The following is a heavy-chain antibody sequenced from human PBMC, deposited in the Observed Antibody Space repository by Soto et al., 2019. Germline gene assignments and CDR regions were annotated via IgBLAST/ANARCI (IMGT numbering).Heavy chain of an antibody. D-gene: IGHD5-12*01. V-gene: IGHV3-33*08. CDR1: GFTFRNFG. Sequence: QVRLVESGGGVVQPGRSLRLSCSASGFTFRNFGFHWVRQAPGKGLEWVALIWYDGSNKYYAESLKGRVSISRDNSKNTLYLEMKSLRFEDTAVYYCARDGDIQGGPPPKNYALDVWGQGTTVTGSS. CDR3: ARDGDIQGGPPPKNYALDV. CDR2: IWYDGSNK. J-gene: IGHJ6*02.